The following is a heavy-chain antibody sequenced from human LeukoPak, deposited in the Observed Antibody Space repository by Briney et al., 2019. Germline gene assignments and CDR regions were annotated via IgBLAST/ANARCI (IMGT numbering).Heavy chain of an antibody. CDR2: IYYSGST. CDR3: ASTVDTAMVNPYCFDY. V-gene: IGHV4-31*03. J-gene: IGHJ4*02. CDR1: SGSISSGGYY. D-gene: IGHD5-18*01. Sequence: SETLSLTCTVSSGSISSGGYYWSWIRQHPGKGLEWIGYIYYSGSTYYNPSLKSRVTISVDTSKNQFSLKLSSVTAADTAVYYCASTVDTAMVNPYCFDYWGQGTLVTVSS.